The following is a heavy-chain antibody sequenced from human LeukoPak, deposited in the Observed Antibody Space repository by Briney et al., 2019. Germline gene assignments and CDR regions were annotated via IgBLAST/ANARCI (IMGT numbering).Heavy chain of an antibody. Sequence: ASVKVSCKASGYIFTGYYLFWVRQAPGQGLEWMGWINPNGGATRYAQRFQGRVTLTCDTSIRTTYMELSSLTSDDTAVYYCARDERYSDADHHYPDLGYWGQGTLVTVSS. J-gene: IGHJ4*02. D-gene: IGHD3-16*01. CDR1: GYIFTGYY. CDR2: INPNGGAT. V-gene: IGHV1-2*02. CDR3: ARDERYSDADHHYPDLGY.